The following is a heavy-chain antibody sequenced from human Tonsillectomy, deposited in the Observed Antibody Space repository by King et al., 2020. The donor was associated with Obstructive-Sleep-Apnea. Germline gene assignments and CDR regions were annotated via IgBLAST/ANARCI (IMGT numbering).Heavy chain of an antibody. Sequence: VQLVESGGGLVKPGGSLRLSCAASGFTFRNYSMNWVRQAPGGGLGWVSSISSSRTYIYYAHSVKGRFTLSRDNAKNSLYLQMNSLRAEDTAVYYCASHDYERNWGQGTLVTVSS. D-gene: IGHD4-17*01. CDR2: ISSSRTYI. CDR1: GFTFRNYS. J-gene: IGHJ4*02. CDR3: ASHDYERN. V-gene: IGHV3-21*01.